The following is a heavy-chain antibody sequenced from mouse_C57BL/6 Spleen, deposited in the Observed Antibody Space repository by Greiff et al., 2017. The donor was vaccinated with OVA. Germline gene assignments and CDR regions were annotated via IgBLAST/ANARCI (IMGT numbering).Heavy chain of an antibody. J-gene: IGHJ3*01. D-gene: IGHD6-1*01. Sequence: EVKLVESEGGLVQPGSSMKLSCTASGFTFSDYYMAWVRQVPEKGLEWVANINYDGSSTYYLDSLKSRFIISRDNAKNILYLQMSSLKSENTATYYSARAALADSAWFAYWGQGTLVTVSA. CDR3: ARAALADSAWFAY. CDR2: INYDGSST. V-gene: IGHV5-16*01. CDR1: GFTFSDYY.